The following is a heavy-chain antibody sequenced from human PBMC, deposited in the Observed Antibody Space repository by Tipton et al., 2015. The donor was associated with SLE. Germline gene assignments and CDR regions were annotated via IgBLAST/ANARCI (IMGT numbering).Heavy chain of an antibody. J-gene: IGHJ6*02. CDR1: AFTFSTYP. V-gene: IGHV3-23*03. CDR2: IIYSGGTT. Sequence: SLRLSCAASAFTFSTYPMNWVRQAPGKGLDWLSIIYSGGTTFYADSVRGRFTISRDDSKNTLYLQMSTLRVEDTALYYCANGMDVWGQGTMVTVSS. CDR3: ANGMDV.